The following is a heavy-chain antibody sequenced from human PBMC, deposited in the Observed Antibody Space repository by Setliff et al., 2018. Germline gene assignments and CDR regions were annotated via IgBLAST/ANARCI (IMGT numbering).Heavy chain of an antibody. V-gene: IGHV1-18*01. CDR3: VRDLGQWALDF. D-gene: IGHD1-26*01. CDR2: IRVYDGYT. Sequence: ASVKVSCKTSGYMFTTYGISWVRQDPGQGLEWMGWIRVYDGYTDYAQKFQGRVTMTKDTFTSTAYMELRSLRPDDTAVYYCVRDLGQWALDFWGQGTLVTVSS. CDR1: GYMFTTYG. J-gene: IGHJ4*02.